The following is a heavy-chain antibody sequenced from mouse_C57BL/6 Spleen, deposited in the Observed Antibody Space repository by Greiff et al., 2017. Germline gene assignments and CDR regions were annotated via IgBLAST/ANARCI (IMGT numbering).Heavy chain of an antibody. Sequence: VQLQQPGAELVRPGSSVKLSCKASGYTFTSYWMHWVKQRPIQGLEWIGNIDPSDSETHYNQKFKDKATLTVDKSYSTAYMQLSSLTSEDSAVYYCARNHYDSAWFAYWGQGTLVTVSA. CDR2: IDPSDSET. CDR3: ARNHYDSAWFAY. CDR1: GYTFTSYW. V-gene: IGHV1-52*01. D-gene: IGHD2-4*01. J-gene: IGHJ3*01.